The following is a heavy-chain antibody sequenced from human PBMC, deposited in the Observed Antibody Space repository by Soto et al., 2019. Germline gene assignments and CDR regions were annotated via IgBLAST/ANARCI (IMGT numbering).Heavy chain of an antibody. J-gene: IGHJ4*02. Sequence: QVPLVQSGAEVKKPGASVKVSCKASGYTFTSYDINWVLQATGQGLERMGWMNPNSGNTGFAQKFQGRVTMTRNTSISTAYMELGSPRSEDTAVYYCARGPQDILDHWGQGTLVTVSS. CDR1: GYTFTSYD. CDR2: MNPNSGNT. CDR3: ARGPQDILDH. D-gene: IGHD2-15*01. V-gene: IGHV1-8*01.